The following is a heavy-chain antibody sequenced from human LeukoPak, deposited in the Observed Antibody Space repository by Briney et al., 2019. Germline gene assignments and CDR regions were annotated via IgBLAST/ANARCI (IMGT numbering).Heavy chain of an antibody. CDR2: ISGNGGRT. V-gene: IGHV3-23*01. CDR1: GFTSSSYA. J-gene: IGHJ4*02. Sequence: GGFLRLSCAASGFTSSSYAMSWVRQAPGKGLEWDSAISGNGGRTFYADYVKGCFTISRDNSKNTMYLQMNSLRAEDTAVYYCAKLSPQCFFDYWGQGTLVTVSS. D-gene: IGHD4-11*01. CDR3: AKLSPQCFFDY.